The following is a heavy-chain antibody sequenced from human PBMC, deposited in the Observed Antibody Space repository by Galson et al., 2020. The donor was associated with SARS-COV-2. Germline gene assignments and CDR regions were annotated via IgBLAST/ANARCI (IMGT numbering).Heavy chain of an antibody. CDR3: ARGAILTGFYIGAYDYYGMGD. D-gene: IGHD3-9*01. CDR2: INHSGST. J-gene: IGHJ6*02. CDR1: GGSFSGYY. V-gene: IGHV4-34*01. Sequence: SQVSKTLSITCAVYGGSFSGYYWSWIRQPPGKGLEWFGEINHSGSTNYNPSLKSRVTISVDTSKNQFSLKLSPVTAADTAGYYCARGAILTGFYIGAYDYYGMGDWGQGTTVTVSS.